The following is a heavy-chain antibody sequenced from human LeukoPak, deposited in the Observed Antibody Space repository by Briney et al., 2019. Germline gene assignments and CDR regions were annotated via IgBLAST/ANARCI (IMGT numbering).Heavy chain of an antibody. V-gene: IGHV3-23*01. D-gene: IGHD1-26*01. J-gene: IGHJ4*02. CDR1: GFTFSSYA. CDR2: ISGSGGST. Sequence: GGSLRLSCAASGFTFSSYAMSWVRQAPGKGLEWVSGISGSGGSTNYADSVKGRFTISRDNSKNTLYLQMNSLRAEDTAVYYCAISGGYWAWAHWGQGTLVTVSS. CDR3: AISGGYWAWAH.